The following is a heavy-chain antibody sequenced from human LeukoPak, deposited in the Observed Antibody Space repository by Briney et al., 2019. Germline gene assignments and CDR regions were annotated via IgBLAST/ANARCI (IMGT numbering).Heavy chain of an antibody. V-gene: IGHV4-30-2*01. CDR3: ARDRTSEGYFDL. CDR2: IYHSGST. CDR1: GGSISSGGYS. J-gene: IGHJ2*01. D-gene: IGHD1-14*01. Sequence: PSETLSLTCAVSGGSISSGGYSWSWIRQPPGKGLEWIGYIYHSGSTYYNPSLKSRVTISVDRSKNQFPLKLSSVTAADTAMYYCARDRTSEGYFDLWGRGTLVTVSS.